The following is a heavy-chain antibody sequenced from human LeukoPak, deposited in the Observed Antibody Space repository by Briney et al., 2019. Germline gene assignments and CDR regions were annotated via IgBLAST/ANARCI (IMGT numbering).Heavy chain of an antibody. Sequence: PSETLSLTCTVSGGSISSYYWSWIRQPPGKGLEWIGYIYYSGSTNYNPSLKSRVTISVDTSKNQFSLRLSSVTAADTAVYYCARMVYYYYMDVWGKGTTVTVSS. J-gene: IGHJ6*03. D-gene: IGHD3-10*01. CDR1: GGSISSYY. V-gene: IGHV4-59*01. CDR2: IYYSGST. CDR3: ARMVYYYYMDV.